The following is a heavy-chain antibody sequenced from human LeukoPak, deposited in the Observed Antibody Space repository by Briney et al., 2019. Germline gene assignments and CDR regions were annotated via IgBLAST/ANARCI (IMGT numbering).Heavy chain of an antibody. CDR3: AKGTGKQASGLYYFDY. V-gene: IGHV3-23*01. CDR1: GFTFSSYA. Sequence: PGGSLRLSCAASGFTFSSYAMSWVRQAPGKGLEWVSSISGSGGSTYYADSVKGRFAISRDNSKNTLNLQMSSLTTEDTAVYYCAKGTGKQASGLYYFDYWGQGTLVTVSS. CDR2: ISGSGGST. D-gene: IGHD1/OR15-1a*01. J-gene: IGHJ4*02.